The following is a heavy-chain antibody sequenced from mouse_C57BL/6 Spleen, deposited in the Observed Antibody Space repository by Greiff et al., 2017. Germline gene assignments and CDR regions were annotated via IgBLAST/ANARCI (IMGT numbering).Heavy chain of an antibody. J-gene: IGHJ3*01. CDR3: ASPYGYDEAWFAY. CDR2: ISDGGSYT. V-gene: IGHV5-4*01. Sequence: EVQRVESGGGLVKPGGSLKLSCAASGFTFSSYAMSWVRQTPEKRLEWVATISDGGSYTYYPDNVKGRFTISRDNAKNNLYLQMSHLKSEDTAMYYCASPYGYDEAWFAYWGQGTLVTVSA. CDR1: GFTFSSYA. D-gene: IGHD2-2*01.